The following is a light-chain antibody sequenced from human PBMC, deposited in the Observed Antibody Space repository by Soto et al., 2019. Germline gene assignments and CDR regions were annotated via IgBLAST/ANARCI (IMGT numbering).Light chain of an antibody. CDR1: SSNIGSNL. J-gene: IGLJ1*01. Sequence: QSVLTQPPSVSAAPGQRVTISCSGSSSNIGSNLVSWYQQLPGTAPKLLIYDNNKRASGIHDRFSGSKSGTSATLGITGLQTGGEADYYCGTWDSSLSGEVFGTGTKVTVL. CDR3: GTWDSSLSGEV. V-gene: IGLV1-51*01. CDR2: DNN.